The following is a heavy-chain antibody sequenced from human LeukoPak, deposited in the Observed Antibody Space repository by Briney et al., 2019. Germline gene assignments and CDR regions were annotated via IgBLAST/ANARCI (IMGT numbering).Heavy chain of an antibody. Sequence: PGGSLRLSCAASGFTFSSHSMNWVRQAPGKGLEWVSYISSSSSTIYYADSVKGRFTISRDNAKNSLYLQMSSLRADDTAVYYCAREMGYYGSGSHLIYYYGMDVWGQGTTVTVSS. J-gene: IGHJ6*02. CDR1: GFTFSSHS. CDR2: ISSSSSTI. V-gene: IGHV3-48*04. D-gene: IGHD3-10*01. CDR3: AREMGYYGSGSHLIYYYGMDV.